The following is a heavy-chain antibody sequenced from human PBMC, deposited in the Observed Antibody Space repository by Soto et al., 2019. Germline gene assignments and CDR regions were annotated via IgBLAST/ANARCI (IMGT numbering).Heavy chain of an antibody. CDR2: IIPIFGTA. Sequence: GASVKVSCKASGCTFSSYAISWVRQAPGQGLEWMGGIIPIFGTANYAQKFQGRVTITADESTSTAYMELSSLRSEDTAVYYCASTGRAAGTIVYWFDPWGQGTLVTVSS. CDR3: ASTGRAAGTIVYWFDP. J-gene: IGHJ5*02. CDR1: GCTFSSYA. D-gene: IGHD6-13*01. V-gene: IGHV1-69*13.